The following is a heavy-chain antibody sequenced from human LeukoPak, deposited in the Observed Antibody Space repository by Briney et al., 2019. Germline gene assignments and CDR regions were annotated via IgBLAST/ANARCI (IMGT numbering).Heavy chain of an antibody. D-gene: IGHD5-18*01. CDR3: ATVGKTGGYSYGSPYGLTD. CDR1: GYTFTSYD. Sequence: GASVKVSCKASGYTFTSYDINWVRQATGQGLEWMGWMNPNSGNTGYAQKFQGRVTMTEDTSTDTAYMELSSLRSEDTAVYYCATVGKTGGYSYGSPYGLTDWGQGTLVTVSS. J-gene: IGHJ4*02. CDR2: MNPNSGNT. V-gene: IGHV1-8*01.